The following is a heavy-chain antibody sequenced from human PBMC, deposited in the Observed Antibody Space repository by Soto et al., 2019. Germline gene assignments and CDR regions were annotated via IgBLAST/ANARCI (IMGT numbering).Heavy chain of an antibody. CDR3: AREGGSPV. CDR1: GYSISSGYY. D-gene: IGHD1-26*01. V-gene: IGHV4-38-2*02. J-gene: IGHJ4*02. Sequence: SETLSLTCAVSGYSISSGYYWGWIRQPPGKGLEWIGSIYHSGSTYYNPSLKSRVTISVDTSKNQFSLKLSSVTAADTAVYYCAREGGSPVWGQGTLVTVSS. CDR2: IYHSGST.